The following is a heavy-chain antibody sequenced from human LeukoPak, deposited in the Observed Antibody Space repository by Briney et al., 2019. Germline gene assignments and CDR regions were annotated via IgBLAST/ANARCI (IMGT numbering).Heavy chain of an antibody. CDR2: IKQDGSEK. CDR1: GFTLRTNW. CDR3: ARPRRHYGMDV. V-gene: IGHV3-7*03. Sequence: TGGSLRLSCAASGFTLRTNWMSWVRQAPGKGLECVANIKQDGSEKYYVDSVKGRFTISRDNAKNSLYLQMNSLRAEDTAVYYCARPRRHYGMDVWGQGTTVTVSS. J-gene: IGHJ6*02.